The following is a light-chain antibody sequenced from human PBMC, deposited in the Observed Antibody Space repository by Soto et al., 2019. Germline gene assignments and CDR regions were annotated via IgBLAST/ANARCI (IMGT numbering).Light chain of an antibody. CDR2: DAT. CDR3: QQGYTTPIT. CDR1: QSINNY. Sequence: DIHMTQSPSSVSASVLDRVPITCXTSQSINNYLNWYQQKPGKAPKVLIYDATRLQSGVPSRFSGSGSGTDFTLTISSLQPEDFATYHRQQGYTTPITFGQGTRLEIK. V-gene: IGKV1-39*01. J-gene: IGKJ5*01.